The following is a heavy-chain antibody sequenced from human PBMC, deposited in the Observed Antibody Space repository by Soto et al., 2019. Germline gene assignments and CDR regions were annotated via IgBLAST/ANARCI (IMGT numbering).Heavy chain of an antibody. J-gene: IGHJ4*02. Sequence: SETLSLTCAVYGGSFSGYYWSWIRQPPGKGLEWIGDINHSGSTNYNPSLKSRVTISVDTSKNQFSLKLSSVTAADTAVYYCASSYSNYYLVDYWGQGTLVTVSS. CDR1: GGSFSGYY. CDR3: ASSYSNYYLVDY. V-gene: IGHV4-34*01. CDR2: INHSGST. D-gene: IGHD4-4*01.